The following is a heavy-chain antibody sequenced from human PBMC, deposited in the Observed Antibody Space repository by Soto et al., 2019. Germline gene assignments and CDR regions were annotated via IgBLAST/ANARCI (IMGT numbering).Heavy chain of an antibody. Sequence: ASVKVSCKASGYTFTGYYMHCVRQAPGQGLEWMGWINPNSGGTNYAQKFQGRVTMTRDTSISTGYMELSSLRSDDTAVYYCAREDITLVRNRDYYYGMDVWGQGTTVTVSS. CDR3: AREDITLVRNRDYYYGMDV. D-gene: IGHD3-10*01. J-gene: IGHJ6*02. CDR1: GYTFTGYY. CDR2: INPNSGGT. V-gene: IGHV1-2*02.